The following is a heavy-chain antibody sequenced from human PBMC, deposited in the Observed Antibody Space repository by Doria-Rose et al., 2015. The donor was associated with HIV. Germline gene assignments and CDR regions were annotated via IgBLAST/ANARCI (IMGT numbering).Heavy chain of an antibody. CDR2: IFYTGST. CDR1: GGSISRCY. Sequence: QVQLQESGPGLVKPSETLSLTCSVSGGSISRCYWSWIRQPPGKGLEYIGDIFYTGSTNYSPSLKSRVSISIDTSKNKFSLRLSSVTAADTAVYYCARVLSGTYDYWGQGTLVTVSS. D-gene: IGHD1-26*01. CDR3: ARVLSGTYDY. V-gene: IGHV4-59*01. J-gene: IGHJ4*02.